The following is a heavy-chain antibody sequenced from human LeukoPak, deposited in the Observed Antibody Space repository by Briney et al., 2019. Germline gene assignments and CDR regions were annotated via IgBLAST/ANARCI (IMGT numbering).Heavy chain of an antibody. CDR2: IYYSGST. Sequence: SETLSLTCTVSGGSISSYYWSWIRQPPGKGLEWIGYIYYSGSTNYNPSLKSRVTISVDTSKNQFSLKLSSVTAADTAVYYCARSYSSSWSWFDPWGQGTLVTVSS. CDR3: ARSYSSSWSWFDP. V-gene: IGHV4-59*12. J-gene: IGHJ5*02. CDR1: GGSISSYY. D-gene: IGHD6-13*01.